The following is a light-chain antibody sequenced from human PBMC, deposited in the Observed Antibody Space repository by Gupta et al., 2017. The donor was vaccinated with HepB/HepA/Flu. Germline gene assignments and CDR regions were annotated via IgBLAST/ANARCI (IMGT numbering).Light chain of an antibody. CDR1: QSVSSSY. Sequence: DTVLTQPPGTLSLSPGERATLSCRASQSVSSSYLAWYQQKPGQAPRLLIYGASSRATGIPDRFSGSGSGTDCTLTSSSLEPEDFAVDYGQQDCSSPYTFGQGTRLEIK. J-gene: IGKJ2*01. CDR3: QQDCSSPYT. CDR2: GAS. V-gene: IGKV3-20*01.